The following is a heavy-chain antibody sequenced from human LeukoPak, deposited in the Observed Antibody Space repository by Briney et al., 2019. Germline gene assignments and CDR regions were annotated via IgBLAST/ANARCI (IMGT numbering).Heavy chain of an antibody. Sequence: GGSLRLSCAASGFTFDDYGMSWVRQAPGKGLEWVSGINWNGGSTGYADSVKGRFTISRDNAKDSLYLQMNSLRAEDTAVYYCAELGITMIGGVWGKGTTVTISS. CDR2: INWNGGST. CDR3: AELGITMIGGV. J-gene: IGHJ6*04. V-gene: IGHV3-20*04. D-gene: IGHD3-10*02. CDR1: GFTFDDYG.